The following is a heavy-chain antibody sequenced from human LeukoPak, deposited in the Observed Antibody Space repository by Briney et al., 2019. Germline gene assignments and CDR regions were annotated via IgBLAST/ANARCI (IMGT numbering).Heavy chain of an antibody. CDR1: GFTFSNYW. J-gene: IGHJ6*02. Sequence: PGGSLRLSCAASGFTFSNYWMHWVRQAPGKGLVWVSRINSDGNNTNYADSVKGRFTISGDNARNTLYLQMNSLRAEDTAVYYCARESSGRGMDVWGQGTTVTVSS. CDR2: INSDGNNT. V-gene: IGHV3-74*01. CDR3: ARESSGRGMDV. D-gene: IGHD6-19*01.